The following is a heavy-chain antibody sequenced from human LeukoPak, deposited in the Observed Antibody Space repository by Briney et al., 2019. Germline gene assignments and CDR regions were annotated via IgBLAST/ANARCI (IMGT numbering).Heavy chain of an antibody. J-gene: IGHJ5*02. D-gene: IGHD3-3*01. CDR3: ARVVNYTSRKNWYDP. V-gene: IGHV4-59*01. CDR1: GGSLNTFY. Sequence: SETLSLTCTVSGGSLNTFYWTWIRQPPGKGLEWIGYTYYSGGTKYNPSLASRVTISVDASKSQFSLKLNSVTTADTAVYYCARVVNYTSRKNWYDPWGQGTLVGVSS. CDR2: TYYSGGT.